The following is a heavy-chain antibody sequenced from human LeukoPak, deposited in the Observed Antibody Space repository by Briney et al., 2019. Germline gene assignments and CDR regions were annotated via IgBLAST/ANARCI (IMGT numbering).Heavy chain of an antibody. Sequence: ASVKVSCKASGYTFTSYGISWVRQAPGQGLEWMGWINPNSGGTNYAQKFQGRVTMTRDTSISTAYMELSRLRSDDTAVYYCARGGELLRSSWFDPWGQGTLVTVSS. CDR2: INPNSGGT. CDR1: GYTFTSYG. V-gene: IGHV1-2*02. CDR3: ARGGELLRSSWFDP. J-gene: IGHJ5*02. D-gene: IGHD1-26*01.